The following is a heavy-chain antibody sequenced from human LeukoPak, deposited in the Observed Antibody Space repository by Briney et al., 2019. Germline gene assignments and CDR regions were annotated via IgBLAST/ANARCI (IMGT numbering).Heavy chain of an antibody. Sequence: PSETLSLTCTVSGGSISSYYWSWVRQPPGKGLEWIGYIYYSGNSNYNPSLKSRVTISVDTSKNQFSLKLSSVTAADTAVYYCAGLGASGNGYLSWFDPWGQGTLVTVSS. CDR1: GGSISSYY. CDR2: IYYSGNS. D-gene: IGHD3-22*01. J-gene: IGHJ5*02. V-gene: IGHV4-59*01. CDR3: AGLGASGNGYLSWFDP.